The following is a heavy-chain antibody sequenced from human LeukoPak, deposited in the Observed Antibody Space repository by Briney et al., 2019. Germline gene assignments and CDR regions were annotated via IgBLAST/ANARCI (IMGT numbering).Heavy chain of an antibody. CDR2: INPNSGGT. V-gene: IGHV1-2*02. CDR1: GYTFTGYY. J-gene: IGHJ4*02. Sequence: ASVKVSCKASGYTFTGYYIHWVRRAPGQGLEWMGWINPNSGGTNYAQKFQGRVTMTRDTSISTAYMELSRLRSDDTAVYYCARVGLRYYDSPDYWGQGTLVTVSS. D-gene: IGHD3-22*01. CDR3: ARVGLRYYDSPDY.